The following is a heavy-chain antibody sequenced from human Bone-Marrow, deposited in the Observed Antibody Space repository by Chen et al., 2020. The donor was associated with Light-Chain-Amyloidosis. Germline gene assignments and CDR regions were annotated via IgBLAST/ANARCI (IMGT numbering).Heavy chain of an antibody. D-gene: IGHD2-2*01. CDR3: ARSLGYCSSTNCNSYGMYV. CDR2: ISHGGNYI. Sequence: EEQLVESGGGLVKPGGSLRLSCAASGFTFNTYSMNWVRQAPGKGLEWVSSISHGGNYIYYADSMKGRFTISRDNAKNSLYLQMNSLRAEDTAVYYCARSLGYCSSTNCNSYGMYVWGQGTTVTVSS. J-gene: IGHJ6*02. CDR1: GFTFNTYS. V-gene: IGHV3-21*01.